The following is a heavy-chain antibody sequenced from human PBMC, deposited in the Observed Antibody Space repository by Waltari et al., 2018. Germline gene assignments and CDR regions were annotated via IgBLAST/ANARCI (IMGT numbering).Heavy chain of an antibody. CDR1: GFSLSTSGVG. D-gene: IGHD3-22*01. J-gene: IGHJ3*02. V-gene: IGHV2-5*01. Sequence: QITLKESGPTLVKPTQTLTLTCTFSGFSLSTSGVGVGWIRQPPGKVLEWLALIYWNDDKRYSPSLKSRLTITKDTSKNQVVLTMTNMDPVDTATYYCAHRPGAYYDSSGYSTVDAFDIWGQGTMVTVSS. CDR2: IYWNDDK. CDR3: AHRPGAYYDSSGYSTVDAFDI.